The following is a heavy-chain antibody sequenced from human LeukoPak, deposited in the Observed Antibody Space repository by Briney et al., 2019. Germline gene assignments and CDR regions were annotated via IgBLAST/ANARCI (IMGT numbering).Heavy chain of an antibody. D-gene: IGHD1-26*01. J-gene: IGHJ4*02. CDR2: ITPILGVA. V-gene: IGHV1-69*04. Sequence: SVKVSCKASGGTFSSYPISWVRQAPGQGLEWMGRITPILGVANYAQKFQGRVTITADKSTSTAYMELSSLRSDDTAVYYCARDRDYSGSSYWGQGTLVTVSS. CDR3: ARDRDYSGSSY. CDR1: GGTFSSYP.